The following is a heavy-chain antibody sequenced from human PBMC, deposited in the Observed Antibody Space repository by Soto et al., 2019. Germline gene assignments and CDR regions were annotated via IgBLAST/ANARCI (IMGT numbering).Heavy chain of an antibody. D-gene: IGHD2-15*01. CDR2: IIPIFGTA. CDR3: ASPGRPRPGAFDI. V-gene: IGHV1-69*13. CDR1: GGTLISYV. J-gene: IGHJ3*02. Sequence: SSVTVSFKASGGTLISYVIRWVRQAPGQGLEWMGGIIPIFGTANYAQKFQGRVTITADESTSTAYMELSSLRSEDTAVYYCASPGRPRPGAFDIWGQGTMVTVSS.